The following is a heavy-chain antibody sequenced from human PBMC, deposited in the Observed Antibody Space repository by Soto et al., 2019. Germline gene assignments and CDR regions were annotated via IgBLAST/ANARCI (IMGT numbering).Heavy chain of an antibody. CDR3: ARGYYDSSGSLLCVHGPYFDY. CDR1: GGSISSGDYY. J-gene: IGHJ4*02. D-gene: IGHD3-22*01. Sequence: PSETLSLTCTVSGGSISSGDYYWSWIRQPPGKGLEWIGYIYYSGSTYYNPSLKSRVTISVDTSKNQFSLKLSSVTAADTAVYYCARGYYDSSGSLLCVHGPYFDYWGQGTLVIVSS. CDR2: IYYSGST. V-gene: IGHV4-30-4*01.